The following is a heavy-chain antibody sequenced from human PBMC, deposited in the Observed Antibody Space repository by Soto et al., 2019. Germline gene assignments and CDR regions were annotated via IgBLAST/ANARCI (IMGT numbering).Heavy chain of an antibody. CDR3: ARPHGGSSGWDNWFDP. D-gene: IGHD6-25*01. Sequence: SETLSLTCTVSGGSISSYYWSWIRQPPGKGLEWIGYIYYSGGTNYNPSLKSRVTISVDTSKNQSSLKLSSVTAADTAVYYCARPHGGSSGWDNWFDPWGQGTLVTVSS. J-gene: IGHJ5*02. V-gene: IGHV4-59*01. CDR2: IYYSGGT. CDR1: GGSISSYY.